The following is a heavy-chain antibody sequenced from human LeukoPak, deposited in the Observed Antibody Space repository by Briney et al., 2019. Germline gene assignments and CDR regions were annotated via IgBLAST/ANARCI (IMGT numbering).Heavy chain of an antibody. CDR2: ISAYNGNT. CDR3: ARSGITMVRGVIEQDDY. J-gene: IGHJ4*02. CDR1: GYTFTSYG. D-gene: IGHD3-10*01. V-gene: IGHV1-18*01. Sequence: ASVKVSCKASGYTFTSYGISWVRQAPGQGLEWMGWISAYNGNTNYAQKLQGRVTVTTDTSTSTAYMELRSLRSDDTAVYYCARSGITMVRGVIEQDDYWGQGTLVTVSS.